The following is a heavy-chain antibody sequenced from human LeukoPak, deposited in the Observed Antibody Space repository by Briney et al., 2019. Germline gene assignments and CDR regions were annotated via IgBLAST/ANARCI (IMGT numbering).Heavy chain of an antibody. CDR2: ISGSGGST. CDR1: GFTFSSYA. J-gene: IGHJ5*02. D-gene: IGHD3-10*01. CDR3: AKDPRYYYGSGTLSSWFDP. V-gene: IGHV3-23*01. Sequence: PGGSLRLSCAASGFTFSSYAMSWVRQAPGKGLEWVSAISGSGGSTYYADSVKGRFTISRDNSKNTLYLQMNSLRAEDTAVYYCAKDPRYYYGSGTLSSWFDPWGQGTLVTASS.